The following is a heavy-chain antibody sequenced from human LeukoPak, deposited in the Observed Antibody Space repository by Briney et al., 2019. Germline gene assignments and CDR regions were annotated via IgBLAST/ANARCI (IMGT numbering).Heavy chain of an antibody. Sequence: PSETLSLTCTVSGGSISSYYCSWIRQPPGKGLEWIGYTYYSGSTKYSPSLKSRVTISVDTSKNQFSLELTSVSAADTAVYYCARHGCSGGGCPFQHWGQGALVIVSS. CDR1: GGSISSYY. CDR3: ARHGCSGGGCPFQH. CDR2: TYYSGST. D-gene: IGHD2-15*01. V-gene: IGHV4-59*08. J-gene: IGHJ1*01.